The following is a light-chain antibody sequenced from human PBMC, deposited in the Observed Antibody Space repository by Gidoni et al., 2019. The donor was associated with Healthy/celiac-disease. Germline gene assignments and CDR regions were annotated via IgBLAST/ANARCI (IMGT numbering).Light chain of an antibody. CDR1: QSVNSN. CDR3: QQYNNWPPYT. CDR2: GAS. V-gene: IGKV3-15*01. Sequence: TLSVSPGERATLSCRASQSVNSNLAWYQQKPGQAPRPLIYGASTRATGIPARFSGSGSGTEFTLTISSLQSEDFAVYYCQQYNNWPPYTFGQGTKLEIK. J-gene: IGKJ2*01.